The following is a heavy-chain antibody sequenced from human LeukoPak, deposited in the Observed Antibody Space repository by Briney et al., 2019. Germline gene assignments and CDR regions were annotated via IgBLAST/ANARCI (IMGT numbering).Heavy chain of an antibody. Sequence: GGSLRLSCAASGFTVSSNYMSWVRQAPGKGLEWVSVIYSGGSTYYADSVKGRFTISRDNSKNTLYLQMNSLRAEDTAVYYCAREGKWELSTGRTGYFDYWGQGTLVTVSS. J-gene: IGHJ4*02. D-gene: IGHD1-26*01. CDR2: IYSGGST. V-gene: IGHV3-53*01. CDR3: AREGKWELSTGRTGYFDY. CDR1: GFTVSSNY.